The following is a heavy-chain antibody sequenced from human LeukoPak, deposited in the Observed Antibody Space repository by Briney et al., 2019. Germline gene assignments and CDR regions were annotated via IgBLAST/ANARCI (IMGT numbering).Heavy chain of an antibody. Sequence: GGSLRLSCAASGFTFSHYWMNWVRQAPGKGLEWVASIKQDGGETYYVDSVKGRFTISRDNAKNSLYLHMNSLRVEDTAVYHCXRDXTAPGLYFDSWGQGTLVTVSS. CDR3: XRDXTAPGLYFDS. D-gene: IGHD6-13*01. V-gene: IGHV3-7*01. CDR2: IKQDGGET. CDR1: GFTFSHYW. J-gene: IGHJ4*02.